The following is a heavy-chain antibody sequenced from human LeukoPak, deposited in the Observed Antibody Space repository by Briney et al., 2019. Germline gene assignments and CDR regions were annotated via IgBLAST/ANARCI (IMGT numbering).Heavy chain of an antibody. CDR2: ISGGGGST. Sequence: VGSLRLSCAASGFTFSSYGMSWVRQAPGKGLEWVSVISGGGGSTYYADSVKGRFTISRDNFKNTLYLQMNSLRAEDTAVYYCAKYVYSGYDFVLNGWFDPWGQGTLVTVSS. V-gene: IGHV3-23*01. CDR3: AKYVYSGYDFVLNGWFDP. D-gene: IGHD5-12*01. J-gene: IGHJ5*02. CDR1: GFTFSSYG.